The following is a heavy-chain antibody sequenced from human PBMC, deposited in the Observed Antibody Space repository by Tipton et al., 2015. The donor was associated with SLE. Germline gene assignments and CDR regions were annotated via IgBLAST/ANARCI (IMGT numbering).Heavy chain of an antibody. J-gene: IGHJ3*02. CDR1: GGSITSGSYY. V-gene: IGHV4-61*10. Sequence: TLSLTCTVSGGSITSGSYYWSWIRQPAGKGLQWIGHIDHSGRPYYNPSLKSRVTISVDTSKNQFSLKLSSVTAADTAVYFCARGLVMGRYDAFDTWGQGTMVTVSS. D-gene: IGHD3-9*01. CDR2: IDHSGRP. CDR3: ARGLVMGRYDAFDT.